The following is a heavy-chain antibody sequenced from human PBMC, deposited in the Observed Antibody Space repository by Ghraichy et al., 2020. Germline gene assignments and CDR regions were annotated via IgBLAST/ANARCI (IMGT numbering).Heavy chain of an antibody. CDR1: GFTFSSYW. J-gene: IGHJ6*02. D-gene: IGHD3-22*01. CDR3: ARVTYYYDTSVSNYNFGMDF. V-gene: IGHV3-7*01. Sequence: GGSLRLSCAASGFTFSSYWMTWFRQAPGKGLEWVANIKQDGSEQYYVGSVRGRLTISRDNAKNSLYLQMNSLRAEDTAVYYCARVTYYYDTSVSNYNFGMDFWGQGTTVTVSS. CDR2: IKQDGSEQ.